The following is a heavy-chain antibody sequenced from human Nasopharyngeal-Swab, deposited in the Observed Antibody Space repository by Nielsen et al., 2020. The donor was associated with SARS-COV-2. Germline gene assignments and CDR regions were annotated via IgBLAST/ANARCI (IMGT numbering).Heavy chain of an antibody. V-gene: IGHV3-21*01. J-gene: IGHJ6*02. D-gene: IGHD3-3*01. CDR1: GFTFNNYN. Sequence: GESPKISCAASGFTFNNYNFNWVRQAPGKGLEWVSSISSSSSYIYYADSVKGRFTISRDNAKNSLYLQMNSLRAEDTAMYYCARDGLDYDFWSAYFMDVWGQGTTVTVSS. CDR3: ARDGLDYDFWSAYFMDV. CDR2: ISSSSSYI.